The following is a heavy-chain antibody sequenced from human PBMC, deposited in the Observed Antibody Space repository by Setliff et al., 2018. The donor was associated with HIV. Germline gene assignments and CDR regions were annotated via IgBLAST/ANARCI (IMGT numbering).Heavy chain of an antibody. J-gene: IGHJ6*02. CDR2: INWNGGST. D-gene: IGHD3-22*01. CDR1: GFTFSTYS. Sequence: GGFPRLSCEASGFTFSTYSMSWVRQAPGKGLEWVSGINWNGGSTGYADSVKGRFTISRDNAKNSLYLQMNSLRAEDTAVYHCARGHYFKDVWGQGTTVTV. V-gene: IGHV3-20*01. CDR3: ARGHYFKDV.